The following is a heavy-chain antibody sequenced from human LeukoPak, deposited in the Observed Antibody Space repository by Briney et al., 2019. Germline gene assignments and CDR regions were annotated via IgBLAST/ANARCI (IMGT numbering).Heavy chain of an antibody. CDR3: ARDLPAVVAAPTFAFDI. D-gene: IGHD2-15*01. CDR1: GFTFSSYG. J-gene: IGHJ3*02. CDR2: IWYDGSNK. Sequence: PGGSLRLSCAASGFTFSSYGMHWVRQAPGKGLEWVAVIWYDGSNKYYADSVKGRFTISRDNSKNTLYLQMNSLRAEDTVVYYCARDLPAVVAAPTFAFDIWGQGTMVTVSS. V-gene: IGHV3-33*01.